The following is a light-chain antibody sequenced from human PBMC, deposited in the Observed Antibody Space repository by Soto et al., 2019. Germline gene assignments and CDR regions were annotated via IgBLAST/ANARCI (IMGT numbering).Light chain of an antibody. Sequence: DIQMTQSPSSVSASIGGRVTISCRASETINKYLNWYQQKPGKPPRLLIYTASTLPSEVPSRFSGSRPGTNFTLTINSLQPEDSATYYCQQSYKTPQTFGQGTKVDIK. J-gene: IGKJ1*01. CDR2: TAS. CDR3: QQSYKTPQT. V-gene: IGKV1-39*01. CDR1: ETINKY.